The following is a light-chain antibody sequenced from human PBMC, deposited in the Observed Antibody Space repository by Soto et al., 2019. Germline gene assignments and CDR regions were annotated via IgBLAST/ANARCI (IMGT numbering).Light chain of an antibody. CDR1: SSNIGNNA. J-gene: IGLJ2*01. CDR3: AAWDDSLNGVL. Sequence: QSVLTQPPSVSEAPRQRVTISCSGSSSNIGNNAVNWYQQLPGKAPKLLIYYDDLVPSGVSDRFSGSRSGTSASLAINGLQSEDEADYYCAAWDDSLNGVLFGGGTKLTVL. V-gene: IGLV1-36*01. CDR2: YDD.